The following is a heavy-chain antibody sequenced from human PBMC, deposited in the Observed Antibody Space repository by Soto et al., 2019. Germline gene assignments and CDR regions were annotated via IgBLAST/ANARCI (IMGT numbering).Heavy chain of an antibody. V-gene: IGHV3-30-3*01. D-gene: IGHD3-10*01. CDR2: LSYNGNNH. Sequence: QVQLVESGGGVVQPGRSLRLSCAASGFAFSSYPLHWVRRAPGKGLEWVAVLSYNGNNHYYADSVKGRFTISRDNSKNTLYLQMDSLRSEDTAVYYCARDLRHCYGSGRLDSWGQGTLVTVSS. J-gene: IGHJ4*02. CDR1: GFAFSSYP. CDR3: ARDLRHCYGSGRLDS.